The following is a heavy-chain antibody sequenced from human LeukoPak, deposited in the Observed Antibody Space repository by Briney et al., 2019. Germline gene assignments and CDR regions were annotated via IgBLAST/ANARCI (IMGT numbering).Heavy chain of an antibody. V-gene: IGHV3-30-3*01. J-gene: IGHJ4*02. CDR1: GFTFSSYA. D-gene: IGHD3-16*01. CDR2: ISYDGSNK. CDR3: ARGRSSRGIEVDY. Sequence: GGSLRLSCAASGFTFSSYAMHWVRQAPGKGLEWVAVISYDGSNKYYADSVKGRFTISRDNSKNTLYLQMNSLRAEDTAVYYCARGRSSRGIEVDYWGQGTLVTVSS.